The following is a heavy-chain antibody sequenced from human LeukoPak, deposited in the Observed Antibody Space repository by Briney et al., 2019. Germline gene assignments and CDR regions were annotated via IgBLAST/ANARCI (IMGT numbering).Heavy chain of an antibody. CDR1: GGIFSSYA. V-gene: IGHV1-69*06. Sequence: ASVKVSCKASGGIFSSYAISWVRQAPGQGLEWMGGIIPIFGTANYAQKFQGRVTITADKSTSTAYMELSSLRSEDTAVYYCARDAGAPLLYYYYYYGMDVWGKGTTVTVSS. D-gene: IGHD3-10*01. J-gene: IGHJ6*04. CDR3: ARDAGAPLLYYYYYYGMDV. CDR2: IIPIFGTA.